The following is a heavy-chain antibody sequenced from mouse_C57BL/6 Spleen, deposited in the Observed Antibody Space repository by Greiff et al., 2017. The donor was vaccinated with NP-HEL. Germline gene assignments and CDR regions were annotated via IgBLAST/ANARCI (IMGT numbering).Heavy chain of an antibody. J-gene: IGHJ1*03. CDR2: IYPRSGNT. CDR3: ARYSNYWYFDV. CDR1: GYTFTSYG. D-gene: IGHD2-5*01. Sequence: VKLQQSGAELARPGASVKLSCKASGYTFTSYGISWVKQRTGQGLEWIGEIYPRSGNTYYNEKFKGKATLTADKSSSTAYMELRSLTSEDSAVYFCARYSNYWYFDVWGTGTTVTVSS. V-gene: IGHV1-81*01.